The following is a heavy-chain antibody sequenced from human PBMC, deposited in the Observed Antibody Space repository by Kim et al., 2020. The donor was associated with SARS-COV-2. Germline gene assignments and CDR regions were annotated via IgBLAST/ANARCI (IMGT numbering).Heavy chain of an antibody. CDR3: ARDDYGRLRGFDY. D-gene: IGHD4-17*01. J-gene: IGHJ4*02. Sequence: YADSVKGRFTISRDNSKNTLYLQMNSLRAEDTAVYYCARDDYGRLRGFDYWGQGTLVTVSS. V-gene: IGHV3-33*01.